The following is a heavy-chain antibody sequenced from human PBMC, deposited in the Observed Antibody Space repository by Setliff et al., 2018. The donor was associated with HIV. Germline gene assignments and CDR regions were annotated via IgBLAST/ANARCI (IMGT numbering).Heavy chain of an antibody. CDR1: GGSISSYY. CDR2: ITHSGST. J-gene: IGHJ5*02. Sequence: SETLSLTCTVSGGSISSYYWSWIRQPPGKGLEWIGEITHSGSTNYNPSLKSRVTISVDTPKNQFSLKLSSLTAADTAVYYCASSSGWYGAAQFDPWGQGTRVTVSS. D-gene: IGHD6-19*01. CDR3: ASSSGWYGAAQFDP. V-gene: IGHV4-34*01.